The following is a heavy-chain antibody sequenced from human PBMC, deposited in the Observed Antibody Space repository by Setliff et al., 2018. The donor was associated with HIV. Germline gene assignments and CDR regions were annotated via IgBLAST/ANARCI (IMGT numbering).Heavy chain of an antibody. CDR3: ARASFPRYCSITSCFEKGWFDP. CDR1: GFTFSSYS. Sequence: GGSLRLSCAASGFTFSSYSMNWVRQAPGKGLEWVSSISSSSSYIYYADSVKGRFTISRDNAKNSLYLQMNSLRAEDTAVYYCARASFPRYCSITSCFEKGWFDPWGQGTLVTVSS. J-gene: IGHJ5*02. CDR2: ISSSSSYI. V-gene: IGHV3-21*01. D-gene: IGHD2-2*01.